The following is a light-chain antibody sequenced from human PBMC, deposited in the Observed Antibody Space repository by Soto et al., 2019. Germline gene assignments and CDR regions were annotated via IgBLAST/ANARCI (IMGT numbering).Light chain of an antibody. V-gene: IGKV1-8*01. Sequence: AIRMTQSPSSLSASTGDRVTITCRASQGISSYLAWYQQKPGKAPKLLMFDASTLERGVPSRFSGSGSGTEFTLTISSLQPDDFATYYCQQYDTYSRTFGQGTKVDI. J-gene: IGKJ1*01. CDR3: QQYDTYSRT. CDR1: QGISSY. CDR2: DAS.